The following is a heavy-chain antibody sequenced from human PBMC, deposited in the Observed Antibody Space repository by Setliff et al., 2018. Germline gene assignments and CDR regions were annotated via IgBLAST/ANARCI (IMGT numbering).Heavy chain of an antibody. J-gene: IGHJ4*02. D-gene: IGHD3-10*01. Sequence: ASVKVSCKASGYTFTNYLIYWLRQAPGQRLEWVGWIDAGDGETKYSRNFQGRVTITRDISATTVYMDLSSLRSEDTAVYHCARVRGSGTLLSEFEYWGQGTLVTVSS. CDR2: IDAGDGET. CDR3: ARVRGSGTLLSEFEY. V-gene: IGHV1-3*01. CDR1: GYTFTNYL.